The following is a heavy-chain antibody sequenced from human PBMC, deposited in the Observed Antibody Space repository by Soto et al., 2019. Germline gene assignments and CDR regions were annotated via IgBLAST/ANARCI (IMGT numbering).Heavy chain of an antibody. CDR1: GFTFSNYG. V-gene: IGHV3-30*18. CDR3: AKDHLTTTVTAVGY. CDR2: ISYHGSDK. J-gene: IGHJ4*02. Sequence: QVQLVESGGGVVQPGRSLRLSCAASGFTFSNYGMHWVRQAPGKGLEWVAVISYHGSDKYYADSVKGRFTISRDNFKNTLYLQMASLRAEATAVYYCAKDHLTTTVTAVGYWGQGTLVTVSS. D-gene: IGHD4-17*01.